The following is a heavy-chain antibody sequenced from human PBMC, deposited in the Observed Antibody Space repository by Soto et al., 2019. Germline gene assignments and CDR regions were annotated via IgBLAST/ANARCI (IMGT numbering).Heavy chain of an antibody. CDR3: ASAGALIGLAL. CDR2: IIPIFGTA. D-gene: IGHD2-21*01. CDR1: GGTFSSYA. Sequence: QVQLVQSGAEVKKPGSSVKVSCKASGGTFSSYAISWVRQAPGQGLEWMGGIIPIFGTANYAQKLQARVTITTDDSTSTAYMELSSLRSDDTAVYYGASAGALIGLALWGQGTTVTVSS. V-gene: IGHV1-69*05. J-gene: IGHJ6*02.